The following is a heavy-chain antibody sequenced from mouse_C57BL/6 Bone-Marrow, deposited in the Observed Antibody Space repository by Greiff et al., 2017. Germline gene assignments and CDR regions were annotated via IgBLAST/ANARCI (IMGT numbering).Heavy chain of an antibody. Sequence: EVQLQQSGTVLARPGASVKMSCKTSGYTFTSYWMHWVNQRPGQGLEWIGAIYPGNSDTSYNQKFKGKAKLTAVTSASTAYMELSSLTNEDSAVYYCTRHYGSSYGFAYWGQGTLVTVSA. CDR3: TRHYGSSYGFAY. CDR1: GYTFTSYW. CDR2: IYPGNSDT. V-gene: IGHV1-5*01. J-gene: IGHJ3*01. D-gene: IGHD1-1*01.